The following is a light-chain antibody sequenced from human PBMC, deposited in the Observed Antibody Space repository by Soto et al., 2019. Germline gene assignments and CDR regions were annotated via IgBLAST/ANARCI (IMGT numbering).Light chain of an antibody. CDR2: GAS. V-gene: IGKV3-15*01. J-gene: IGKJ3*01. CDR1: QGISNN. Sequence: EIQMTQSPATLSVSVGERVTISCRASQGISNNLGWYQQKPGQAPKRLIYGASTMDTGIPARFSGSGSGTEFTLTISSLQPEDFATYYCLQYNSCPFTFGPGTKVDIK. CDR3: LQYNSCPFT.